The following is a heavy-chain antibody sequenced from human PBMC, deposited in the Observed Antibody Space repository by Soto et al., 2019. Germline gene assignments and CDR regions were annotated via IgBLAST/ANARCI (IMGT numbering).Heavy chain of an antibody. D-gene: IGHD6-6*01. V-gene: IGHV3-73*01. J-gene: IGHJ6*03. CDR3: TRRYSSSSLYYYYYMDV. CDR1: GFTFSGSA. CDR2: IRSKANSYAT. Sequence: GGSLRLSCAASGFTFSGSAMHWVRQASGKGLEWVGRIRSKANSYATAYAASGKGRFTISRDDSKNTAYLQMNSLKTEDTAVYYCTRRYSSSSLYYYYYMDVWGKGTTVTVSS.